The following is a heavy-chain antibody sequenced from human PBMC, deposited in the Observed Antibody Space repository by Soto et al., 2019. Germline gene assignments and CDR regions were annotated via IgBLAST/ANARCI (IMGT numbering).Heavy chain of an antibody. CDR2: IHSDGSST. CDR1: GFTFSYYW. CDR3: AGGDRGAFDL. J-gene: IGHJ3*01. D-gene: IGHD1-26*01. Sequence: EVQLVESGGGLVQPGESLRLSCAASGFTFSYYWMHWVRQAPGKGLVWVSRIHSDGSSTTYADSVKGRFTISRDNARNTLYLQMNSVRAADTAVYYCAGGDRGAFDLWGQGTVVTVSS. V-gene: IGHV3-74*01.